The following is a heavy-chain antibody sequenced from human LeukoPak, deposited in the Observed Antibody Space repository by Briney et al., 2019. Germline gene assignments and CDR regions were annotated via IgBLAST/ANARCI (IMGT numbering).Heavy chain of an antibody. CDR2: ISYDGSNK. J-gene: IGHJ4*02. D-gene: IGHD4-17*01. CDR3: ARAPAYGPGDY. Sequence: GGSLRLSCAASGFTFSSYAMHWVRQAPGKGLEWVAVISYDGSNKYYADSVKGRFTISRDNSKNTLYLQMNSLRAEDTAVYYCARAPAYGPGDYWGQGTPVTVSS. V-gene: IGHV3-30-3*01. CDR1: GFTFSSYA.